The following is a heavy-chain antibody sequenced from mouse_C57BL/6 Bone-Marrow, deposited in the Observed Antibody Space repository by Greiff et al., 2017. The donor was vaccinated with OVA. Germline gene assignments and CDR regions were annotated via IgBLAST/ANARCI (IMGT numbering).Heavy chain of an antibody. Sequence: EVMLVESGAGLVKPGGSLKLSCAASGFTFSSYAMSWVRQTPEKRLEWVAYISSGGDYIYYADTVKGRFTISRDNARNTLYLQMSRLKSEDTAMYYCTREDYYSKYGYWGQGTTLTVSS. J-gene: IGHJ2*01. CDR2: ISSGGDYI. D-gene: IGHD2-5*01. V-gene: IGHV5-9-1*02. CDR3: TREDYYSKYGY. CDR1: GFTFSSYA.